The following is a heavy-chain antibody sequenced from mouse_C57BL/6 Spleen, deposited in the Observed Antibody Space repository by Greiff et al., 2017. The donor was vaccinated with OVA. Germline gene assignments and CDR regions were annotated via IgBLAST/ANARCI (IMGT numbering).Heavy chain of an antibody. J-gene: IGHJ3*01. D-gene: IGHD2-3*01. Sequence: EVNVVESGGGLVQPGGSMKLSCVASGFTFSNYWMNWVRQSPEKGLEWVAQIRLKSDNYATHYAESVKGRFTISRDDSKSSVYLQMNNLRAEDTGIYYCTGSGYYSWFAYWGQGTLVTVSA. CDR1: GFTFSNYW. CDR3: TGSGYYSWFAY. V-gene: IGHV6-3*01. CDR2: IRLKSDNYAT.